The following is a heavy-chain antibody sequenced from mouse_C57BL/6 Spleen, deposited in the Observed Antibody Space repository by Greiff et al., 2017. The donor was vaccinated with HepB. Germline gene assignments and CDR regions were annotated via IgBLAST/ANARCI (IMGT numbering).Heavy chain of an antibody. D-gene: IGHD2-3*01. V-gene: IGHV6-3*01. J-gene: IGHJ2*01. Sequence: EVQRVESGGGLVQPGGSMKLSCVASGFTFSNYWMNWVRQSPEKGLEWVAQIRLKSDNYATHYAESVKGRFTISRDDSKSSVYLQMNNLRAEDTGIYYCTGEWLLPYYFDYWGQGTTLTVSS. CDR2: IRLKSDNYAT. CDR3: TGEWLLPYYFDY. CDR1: GFTFSNYW.